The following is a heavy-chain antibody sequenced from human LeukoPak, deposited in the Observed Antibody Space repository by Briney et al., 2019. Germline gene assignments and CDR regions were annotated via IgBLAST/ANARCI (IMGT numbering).Heavy chain of an antibody. CDR1: GFTFSSYA. D-gene: IGHD3-22*01. V-gene: IGHV3-23*01. CDR2: ISGSGGST. Sequence: GGSLRLSCAASGFTFSSYAMSWVRQAPGKGLEWVSAISGSGGSTYYADSVKGQVTISADKSISTAYLQWSSLKASDTAMYYCARGSMGYYDSSGYSDYWGQGTLVTVSS. J-gene: IGHJ4*02. CDR3: ARGSMGYYDSSGYSDY.